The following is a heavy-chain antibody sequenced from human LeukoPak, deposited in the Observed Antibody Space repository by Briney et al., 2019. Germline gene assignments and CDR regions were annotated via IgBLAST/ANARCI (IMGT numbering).Heavy chain of an antibody. Sequence: PGGSLRLSCAASGFTFSNYNMNWVRQAPGKGLEWVSSISTSSSYIYYADSVKGRFTISRDNAKNSLYLQMSSLRAEDTAVYYCARLGRAYYYYYYMDVWGKGTTVTVSS. CDR1: GFTFSNYN. CDR3: ARLGRAYYYYYYMDV. J-gene: IGHJ6*03. V-gene: IGHV3-21*01. CDR2: ISTSSSYI.